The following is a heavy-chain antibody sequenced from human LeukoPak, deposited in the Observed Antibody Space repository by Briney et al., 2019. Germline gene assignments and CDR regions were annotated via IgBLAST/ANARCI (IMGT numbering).Heavy chain of an antibody. J-gene: IGHJ3*02. V-gene: IGHV3-7*01. CDR2: MKGAGSVK. CDR1: GFTFSIYW. CDR3: ARWDAYCSGGRCYSGDFAFDI. Sequence: QTGGSLRLSCAASGFTFSIYWMSWVRQAPGKGLEWVASMKGAGSVKHFLDSVEGRFTISRDNAKNSLYLQMNSLRAEDTAVYYCARWDAYCSGGRCYSGDFAFDIWGQGTMVTVSS. D-gene: IGHD2-15*01.